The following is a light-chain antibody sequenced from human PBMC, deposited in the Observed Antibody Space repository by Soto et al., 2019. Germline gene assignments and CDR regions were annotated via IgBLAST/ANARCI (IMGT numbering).Light chain of an antibody. CDR2: GAS. Sequence: IQMTQSPSSLSSSVVDIVPITSAASQSISSYVNWYQQKPGKAPKLLIYGASTRATGIPARFSGSGSGTEFTLTISSLEPEDFAVYYCHQRGNGPPWTFGQGTKVDIK. V-gene: IGKV1-39*01. CDR1: QSISSY. J-gene: IGKJ1*01. CDR3: HQRGNGPPWT.